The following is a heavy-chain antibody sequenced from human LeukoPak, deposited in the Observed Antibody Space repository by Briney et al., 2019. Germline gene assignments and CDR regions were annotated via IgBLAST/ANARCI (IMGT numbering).Heavy chain of an antibody. CDR3: ARQAGATTNLDY. D-gene: IGHD1-26*01. V-gene: IGHV4-4*07. CDR2: IYTSGST. CDR1: GGSLSSYY. Sequence: SETLSLTCTVSGGSLSSYYWSWLRQPAGKGLEWIGRIYTSGSTNYNPSLKSRVTMSVDTSKNQFSLKLSSVTAADTAVYYCARQAGATTNLDYWGQGTLVTVSS. J-gene: IGHJ4*02.